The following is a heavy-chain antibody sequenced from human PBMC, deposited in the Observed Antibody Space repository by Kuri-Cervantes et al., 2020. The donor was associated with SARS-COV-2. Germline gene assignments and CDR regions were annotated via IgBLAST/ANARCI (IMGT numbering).Heavy chain of an antibody. CDR3: ARGIAARRGYYYYGMDV. J-gene: IGHJ6*02. D-gene: IGHD6-6*01. CDR1: GFTFNSYG. CDR2: IWYDGSNK. Sequence: LSLTCAASGFTFNSYGMHWVRQAPGKGLEWVAVIWYDGSNKYYADSVEGRFTISRDNSKNTLHLQMNSLRAEDTAVYYCARGIAARRGYYYYGMDVWGQGTTVTVSS. V-gene: IGHV3-33*01.